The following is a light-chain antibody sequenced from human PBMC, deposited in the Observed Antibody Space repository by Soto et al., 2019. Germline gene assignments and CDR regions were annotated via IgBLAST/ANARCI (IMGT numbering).Light chain of an antibody. V-gene: IGKV1-12*01. CDR3: QQANWSHHT. J-gene: IGKJ4*01. CDR1: QGIGSW. CDR2: AAS. Sequence: DIQMTQSPSSVSASVGDRVTITCRASQGIGSWLAWYQQKPGKAPKLLIYAASTLQSGVPSRFSGTGSGTDFALTIGSLKAEDFKTNCCQQANWSHHTLGGGAK.